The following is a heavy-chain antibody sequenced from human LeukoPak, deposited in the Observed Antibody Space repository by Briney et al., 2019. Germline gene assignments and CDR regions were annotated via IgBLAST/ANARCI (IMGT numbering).Heavy chain of an antibody. V-gene: IGHV3-30*14. CDR3: ARDRTVLAVSATYY. Sequence: PGGSLRLSCAASGFTFSSYAMHWVRQPPGKGLEWVATISNDGNIDYYADSVKGQFTISRDNSKDTLDLQMNSLRDEDTAEYYCARDRTVLAVSATYYWGQGALVTVSS. CDR2: ISNDGNID. CDR1: GFTFSSYA. J-gene: IGHJ4*02. D-gene: IGHD2-8*02.